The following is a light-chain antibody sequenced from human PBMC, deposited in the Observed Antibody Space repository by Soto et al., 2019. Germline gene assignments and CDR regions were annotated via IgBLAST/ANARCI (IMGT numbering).Light chain of an antibody. CDR1: QTLSSW. Sequence: DIQMTQSPSTLSASVGDRVTITCRASQTLSSWLAWYQQKPGKAPKLLIYDASNLESGVPSRFSGSGSGTEFTLTISGLQPDDFATYYCQQCNSPYTFGQGTKVDIK. CDR2: DAS. CDR3: QQCNSPYT. J-gene: IGKJ2*01. V-gene: IGKV1-5*01.